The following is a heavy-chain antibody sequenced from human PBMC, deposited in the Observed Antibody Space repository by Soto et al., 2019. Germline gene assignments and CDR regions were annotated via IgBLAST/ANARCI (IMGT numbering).Heavy chain of an antibody. CDR1: GFSLSTSGVG. CDR3: AQTRLVDLHFDY. J-gene: IGHJ4*02. CDR2: IYWNDDK. D-gene: IGHD2-8*02. Sequence: SGPTLVKPTQTLTLTCTFSGFSLSTSGVGVGWIRQPPGKALEWLALIYWNDDKRYSPSLKSRLTITKDTSKNQVVLTMTNMDPVDTATYYCAQTRLVDLHFDYWGQGTLVTVSS. V-gene: IGHV2-5*01.